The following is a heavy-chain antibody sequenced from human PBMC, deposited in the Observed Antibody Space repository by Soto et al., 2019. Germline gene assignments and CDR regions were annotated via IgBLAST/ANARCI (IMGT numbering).Heavy chain of an antibody. CDR3: ARHRADFWSGYGTMDV. V-gene: IGHV4-39*01. Sequence: PSETLSLTCTVSGGSISSSSYYWGWIRQPPGKGLEWIGSIYYSGSTYYNPSLKSRVTISVDTSKNQFSLKLSSVTAADTAVYYCARHRADFWSGYGTMDVWGQGTTVTVSS. D-gene: IGHD3-3*01. CDR1: GGSISSSSYY. J-gene: IGHJ6*02. CDR2: IYYSGST.